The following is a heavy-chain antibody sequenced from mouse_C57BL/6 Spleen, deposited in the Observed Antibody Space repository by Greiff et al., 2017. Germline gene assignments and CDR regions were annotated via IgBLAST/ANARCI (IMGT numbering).Heavy chain of an antibody. V-gene: IGHV5-9-1*02. CDR1: GFTFSSYA. D-gene: IGHD3-2*02. Sequence: EVHLVESGAGLVKPGGSLKLSCAASGFTFSSYAMSWVRQTPEKRLEWVAYISSGGDYIYYADTVKGRFTISRDNARNTLYLQMSSLKSEDTAMYYCTRSDSSGYGYAMDYWGQGTSVTVSS. CDR2: ISSGGDYI. J-gene: IGHJ4*01. CDR3: TRSDSSGYGYAMDY.